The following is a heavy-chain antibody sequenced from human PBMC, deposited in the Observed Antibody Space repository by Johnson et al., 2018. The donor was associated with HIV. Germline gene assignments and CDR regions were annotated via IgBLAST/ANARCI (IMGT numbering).Heavy chain of an antibody. V-gene: IGHV3-30*02. D-gene: IGHD3-10*02. CDR2: IRYDGSNK. J-gene: IGHJ3*01. CDR3: AKDLFAEREDDVFDV. CDR1: GFTFSSYA. Sequence: VESGGGVVQPGRSLRLSCAASGFTFSSYAVHWIRQAPGKGLEWVAFIRYDGSNKYYADSVKGRFTISRYNSKNTLYLQMNSLRAEDTAVYYCAKDLFAEREDDVFDVWGQGTMVTVSS.